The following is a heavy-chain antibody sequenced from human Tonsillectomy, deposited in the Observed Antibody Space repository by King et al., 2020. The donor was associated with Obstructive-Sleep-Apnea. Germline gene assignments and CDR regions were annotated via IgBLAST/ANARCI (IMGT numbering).Heavy chain of an antibody. CDR2: IYPNSGTT. J-gene: IGHJ4*02. V-gene: IGHV1-2*02. D-gene: IGHD2-15*01. CDR3: ARRDAGGLYYFDF. Sequence: QLVQSGAEVKKPGASVKVSCKAAGYTFTDYYMHWVRQAPGQGLEWMGWIYPNSGTTKYAQKFQGRVTMTRDTSISTAYMELSSLRSDDTAVYYCARRDAGGLYYFDFWGQGTLVTVSS. CDR1: GYTFTDYY.